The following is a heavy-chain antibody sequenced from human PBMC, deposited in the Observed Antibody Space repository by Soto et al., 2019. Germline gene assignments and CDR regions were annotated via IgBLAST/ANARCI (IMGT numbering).Heavy chain of an antibody. CDR1: GGSFSGYY. D-gene: IGHD3-9*01. CDR3: ARVSGTYYDILTGYRGTTYYYYYGMDV. J-gene: IGHJ6*02. CDR2: INHSGST. V-gene: IGHV4-34*01. Sequence: PSETVSLTXAVYGGSFSGYYWSWIRQPPGKGLEWIGEINHSGSTNYNPSLKSRVTISVDTSKNQFSLKLSSVTAADMAVYYCARVSGTYYDILTGYRGTTYYYYYGMDVWGQGTTVTVSS.